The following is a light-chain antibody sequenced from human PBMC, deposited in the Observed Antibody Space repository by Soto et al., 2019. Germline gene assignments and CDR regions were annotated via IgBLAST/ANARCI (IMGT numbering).Light chain of an antibody. J-gene: IGKJ1*01. CDR2: KAS. Sequence: DIQMTQSPSTLSASVEDRVTITCRASQSIGDLLAWYQQKPGEAPKLLIYKASYLESGVPSRFSGSGSGTEFTLTISSLQPEDLETYYCQHYSDFSVTFGQGTKVDI. CDR1: QSIGDL. CDR3: QHYSDFSVT. V-gene: IGKV1-5*03.